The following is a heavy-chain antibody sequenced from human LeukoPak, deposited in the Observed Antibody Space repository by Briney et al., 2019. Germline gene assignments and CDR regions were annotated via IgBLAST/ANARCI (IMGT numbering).Heavy chain of an antibody. CDR2: IKFDESEK. CDR3: ARVTTNGYFEY. V-gene: IGHV3-7*04. D-gene: IGHD1-1*01. J-gene: IGHJ4*02. CDR1: GFTFSSYW. Sequence: PGGSLRLSCAASGFTFSSYWMGWVRQAPGKGLEWVASIKFDESEKHYMDSVKGRFTISRDTAKNSLYLQMNSLRVEDTAVYFCARVTTNGYFEYWGQGSLVTVSP.